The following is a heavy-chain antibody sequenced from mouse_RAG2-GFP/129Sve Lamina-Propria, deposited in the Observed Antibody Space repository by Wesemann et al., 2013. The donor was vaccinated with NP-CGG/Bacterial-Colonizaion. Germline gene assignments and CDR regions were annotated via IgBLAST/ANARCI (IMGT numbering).Heavy chain of an antibody. D-gene: IGHD2-5*01. Sequence: EVKLLQSGGGLVQPGGSLKLSCAASGIDFSRYWMSWVRRAPGKGLEWIGEINPDSSTINYASSLKDKFIISRDNAKNTLYLQMSKVRSEDTALYYCASLSNYGYFDVWGTGTTVTVSS. CDR1: GIDFSRYW. CDR2: INPDSSTI. V-gene: IGHV4-1*01. J-gene: IGHJ1*03. CDR3: ASLSNYGYFDV.